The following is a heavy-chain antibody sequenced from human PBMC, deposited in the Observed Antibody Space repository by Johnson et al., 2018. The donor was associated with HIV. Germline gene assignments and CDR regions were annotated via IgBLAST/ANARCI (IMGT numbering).Heavy chain of an antibody. V-gene: IGHV3-30*02. CDR2: IRFDGSTK. D-gene: IGHD4-23*01. J-gene: IGHJ3*02. Sequence: QVQLVESGGGVVQPGGSLRLSCAASGFTFSSFGMHWVRQAPGKGLEWVAFIRFDGSTKNYADSVKGRFTISRDNSKNMLYLQMTSLRAEYTAVYFCAKGPVDYGGNYDGFGIWGQGTKVTVSS. CDR1: GFTFSSFG. CDR3: AKGPVDYGGNYDGFGI.